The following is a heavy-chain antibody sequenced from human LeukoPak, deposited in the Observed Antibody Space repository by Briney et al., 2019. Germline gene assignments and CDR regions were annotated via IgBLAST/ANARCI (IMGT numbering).Heavy chain of an antibody. CDR1: GYTFTSYG. CDR3: ARTCSSTSCYAYNWFDP. J-gene: IGHJ5*02. CDR2: ISAYNGNT. V-gene: IGHV1-18*01. D-gene: IGHD2-2*01. Sequence: GASVKVSCKASGYTFTSYGISWVRQAPGQGLEWVGWISAYNGNTNYAQKLQGRVTMTTDTSTSTAYMELRSLRSDDTAVYYCARTCSSTSCYAYNWFDPWGQGTLVTVSS.